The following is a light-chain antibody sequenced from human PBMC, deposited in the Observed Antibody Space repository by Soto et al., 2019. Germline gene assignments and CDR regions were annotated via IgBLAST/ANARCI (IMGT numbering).Light chain of an antibody. Sequence: SYELTQPPSVSVSPGQTASITCSGDKLGDKYASWYQQKPGQSPVFVIYQDNKRPSGIPERFSGSNSGNTATLTISGTQAMDEADYYCQAWDSSIGVFGGGTKLTVL. V-gene: IGLV3-1*01. CDR2: QDN. CDR1: KLGDKY. J-gene: IGLJ2*01. CDR3: QAWDSSIGV.